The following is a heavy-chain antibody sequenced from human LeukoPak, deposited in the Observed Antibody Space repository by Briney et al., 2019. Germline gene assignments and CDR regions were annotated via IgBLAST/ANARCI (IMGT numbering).Heavy chain of an antibody. J-gene: IGHJ4*02. Sequence: GGSLRLSCAVSGFTFRSYGMNWVRQAPGKGLEWVSYISTGSTTISYADSVKGRFTISRDNAKSSLYLEMNSLRAEDTAMYYGARGFYTPDYWGQGTLVTVSS. CDR1: GFTFRSYG. CDR2: ISTGSTTI. V-gene: IGHV3-48*01. CDR3: ARGFYTPDY.